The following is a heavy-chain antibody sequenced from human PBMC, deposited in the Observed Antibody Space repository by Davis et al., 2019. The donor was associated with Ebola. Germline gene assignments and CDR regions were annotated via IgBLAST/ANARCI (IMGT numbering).Heavy chain of an antibody. D-gene: IGHD1-26*01. CDR2: ISSGVGVP. Sequence: GESLKISCAASGFTFTTYAMMWVRQAPGKGLEWVSSISSGVGVPYYADSVKDRFTISRDNSKNTLFLQMNSLRAEDTAVYYCAKDTSNIWFDIWGQGTMVTVSS. J-gene: IGHJ3*02. CDR1: GFTFTTYA. V-gene: IGHV3-23*01. CDR3: AKDTSNIWFDI.